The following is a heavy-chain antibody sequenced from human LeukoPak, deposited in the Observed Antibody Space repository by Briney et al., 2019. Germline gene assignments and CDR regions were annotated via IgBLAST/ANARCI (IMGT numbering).Heavy chain of an antibody. CDR2: IKSRADGGTP. J-gene: IGHJ3*02. D-gene: IGHD3-22*01. V-gene: IGHV3-15*01. CDR3: ATQGLLDAFDI. CDR1: GFTFSDAW. Sequence: PGGSLRLSCAASGFTFSDAWMIRVRQAPGKGLEWVGRIKSRADGGTPDYAAPVTGRFTISRDDSNGTLFLQMNSLTTEDTAVYYCATQGLLDAFDIWGQGTMVIVSS.